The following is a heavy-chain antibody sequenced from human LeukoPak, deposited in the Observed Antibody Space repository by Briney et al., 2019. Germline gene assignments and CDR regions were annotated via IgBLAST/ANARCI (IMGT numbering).Heavy chain of an antibody. CDR3: ARELEGYYYDLDY. J-gene: IGHJ4*02. CDR2: INPNSGGR. D-gene: IGHD3-22*01. Sequence: ASGKVSCKASGYTFTGYYMHWVRQAPGQGLEWMGWINPNSGGRNYAQKYQGRVTMTRDTSISTAYMELSRLRSDDTAVYYCARELEGYYYDLDYWGQGTLVTVSS. V-gene: IGHV1-2*02. CDR1: GYTFTGYY.